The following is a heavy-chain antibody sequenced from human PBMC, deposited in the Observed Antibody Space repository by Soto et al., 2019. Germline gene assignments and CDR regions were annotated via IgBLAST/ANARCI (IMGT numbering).Heavy chain of an antibody. V-gene: IGHV3-21*01. D-gene: IGHD6-6*01. CDR3: ARDKAARKEKLYYYYGMDV. Sequence: GGSLRLSCAASGFTFSSYSMNWVRQAPGKGLEWVSSISSSSSYIYYADSVKGRFTISRDNAKNSPYLQMNSLRAEDTAVYYCARDKAARKEKLYYYYGMDVWGQGTTVTVSS. J-gene: IGHJ6*02. CDR2: ISSSSSYI. CDR1: GFTFSSYS.